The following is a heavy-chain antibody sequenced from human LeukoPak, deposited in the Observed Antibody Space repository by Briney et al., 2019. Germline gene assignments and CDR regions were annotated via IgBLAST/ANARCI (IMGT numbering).Heavy chain of an antibody. D-gene: IGHD4-17*01. Sequence: GGSLRLACADSGFTFSSYWMSWVSQAPGKGLERVSNIKQDGSEKYYVDSVRGRFTISRDNAKNSLYLQMNSLRAEDTAVYYCARDHIHGDYRKGDFDYWGQGTLVTVSS. CDR2: IKQDGSEK. CDR3: ARDHIHGDYRKGDFDY. V-gene: IGHV3-7*01. CDR1: GFTFSSYW. J-gene: IGHJ4*02.